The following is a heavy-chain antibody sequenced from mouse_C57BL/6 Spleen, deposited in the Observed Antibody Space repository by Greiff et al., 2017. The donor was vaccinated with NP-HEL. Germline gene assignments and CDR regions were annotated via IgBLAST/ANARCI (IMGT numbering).Heavy chain of an antibody. J-gene: IGHJ2*01. CDR3: ARSYGNYDYFDY. CDR2: IHPNSGST. D-gene: IGHD2-1*01. Sequence: QVQLQQSGAELVKPGASVKLSCKASGYTFTSYWMHWVKQRPGQGLEWIGMIHPNSGSTNYNEKFKSKATLTVDKSSSTAYMQLSSLTSEDSAVYYCARSYGNYDYFDYWGQGTTLTVSS. CDR1: GYTFTSYW. V-gene: IGHV1-64*01.